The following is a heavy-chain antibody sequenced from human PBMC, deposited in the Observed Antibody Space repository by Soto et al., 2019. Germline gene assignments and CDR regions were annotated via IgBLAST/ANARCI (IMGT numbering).Heavy chain of an antibody. V-gene: IGHV4-59*01. Sequence: QVQLQESGPGLVKPSETLSLTCTVSGGSTRSYYWSWMRQPPGKGLEWIGNIYYSGSTNYNPSLKNRLTIAKDTSKNQVYLKLSSVTAADTAVYYCASARQWLAFDYWGQGTLVTVSS. CDR3: ASARQWLAFDY. CDR1: GGSTRSYY. D-gene: IGHD6-19*01. J-gene: IGHJ4*02. CDR2: IYYSGST.